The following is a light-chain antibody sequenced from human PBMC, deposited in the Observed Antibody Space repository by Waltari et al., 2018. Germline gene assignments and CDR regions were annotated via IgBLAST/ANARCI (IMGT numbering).Light chain of an antibody. Sequence: ETVLTQSPATLSLSPGERATLSCRASEDVSIYLAWYQQKPGQAPRLLIYDASNRATGIAARFSGSGSGTDFTLTISSLEPEDFALYYCQQRRNWPPLTFGGGTKVE. J-gene: IGKJ4*01. CDR1: EDVSIY. CDR2: DAS. V-gene: IGKV3-11*01. CDR3: QQRRNWPPLT.